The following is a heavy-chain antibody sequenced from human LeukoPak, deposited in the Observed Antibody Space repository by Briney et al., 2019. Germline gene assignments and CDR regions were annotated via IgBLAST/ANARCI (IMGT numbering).Heavy chain of an antibody. J-gene: IGHJ6*03. CDR2: ISGSGGST. V-gene: IGHV3-23*01. D-gene: IGHD6-19*01. CDR3: ARAPGGVAVALGGGMDV. CDR1: GFTFSSYA. Sequence: PGGSLRLSCAASGFTFSSYAMSWVRQAPGKGLEWVSAISGSGGSTYYADSVKGRFTISRDNAKNSLYLQMNSLRAEDTAVYYCARAPGGVAVALGGGMDVWGKGTTVTISS.